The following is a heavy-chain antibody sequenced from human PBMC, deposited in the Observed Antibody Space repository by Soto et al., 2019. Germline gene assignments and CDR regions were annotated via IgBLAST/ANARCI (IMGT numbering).Heavy chain of an antibody. V-gene: IGHV4-4*07. CDR1: GNSISSYY. Sequence: PSETLSLTCTVSGNSISSYYWSWIRQPAGKGMEWIGRIHTTDSTNYSPSLKSRVTMSIDTSNNQFSLKLTSLTAADTAVYYCARALSSAAGLYFDYWGQGTLVTRLL. J-gene: IGHJ4*02. D-gene: IGHD6-13*01. CDR3: ARALSSAAGLYFDY. CDR2: IHTTDST.